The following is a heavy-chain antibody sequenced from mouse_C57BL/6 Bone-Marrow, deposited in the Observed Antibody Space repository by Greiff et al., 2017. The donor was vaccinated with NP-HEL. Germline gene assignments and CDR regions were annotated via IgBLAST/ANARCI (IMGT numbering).Heavy chain of an antibody. Sequence: EVKVVESGGGLVKPGGSLKLSCAASGFTFSSYAMSWVRQTPEQRLEWVATISDGGSYTYYPDNVKGRFTISRDNAKNNLYLQMGHLKSEDTAMYYCGRDPRFAYWGKGTLVTVSA. V-gene: IGHV5-4*01. CDR1: GFTFSSYA. CDR2: ISDGGSYT. J-gene: IGHJ3*01. CDR3: GRDPRFAY.